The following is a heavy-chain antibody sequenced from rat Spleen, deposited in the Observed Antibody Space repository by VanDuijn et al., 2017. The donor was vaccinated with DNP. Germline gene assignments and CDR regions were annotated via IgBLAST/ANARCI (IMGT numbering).Heavy chain of an antibody. CDR2: IIYDGSRT. CDR3: TKDAFDY. J-gene: IGHJ2*01. CDR1: GFTFSDYD. Sequence: EVQLVESGGDLVQPGRSLKLSCEASGFTFSDYDMAWVRQAPERGLEWVATIIYDGSRTYYRDFVKGRFTISRDNAKSTLYLQMVSLRSEDTSTYFCTKDAFDYWGQGVMVTVSS. V-gene: IGHV5S10*01.